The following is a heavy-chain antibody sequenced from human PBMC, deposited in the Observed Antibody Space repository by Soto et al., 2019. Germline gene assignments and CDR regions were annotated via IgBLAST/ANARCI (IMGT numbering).Heavy chain of an antibody. V-gene: IGHV4-59*08. CDR1: GGSISSYY. J-gene: IGHJ4*02. Sequence: PSETLSLTCTVSGGSISSYYWSWIRQPPGKGLEWIGYIYYSGSTNYNPSLKSRVTISVDTSKNQFSLKLSSVTAADTAVYYCARHSTSGSYFLSFDYWGQGTLVNVS. CDR2: IYYSGST. CDR3: ARHSTSGSYFLSFDY. D-gene: IGHD3-10*01.